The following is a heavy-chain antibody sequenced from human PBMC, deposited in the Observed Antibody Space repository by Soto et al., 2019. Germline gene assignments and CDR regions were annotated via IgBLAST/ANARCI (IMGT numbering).Heavy chain of an antibody. CDR1: GGSISSGGYY. CDR3: ARSSYYYGSGSYLVWFDP. V-gene: IGHV4-31*03. CDR2: IYYSGST. J-gene: IGHJ5*02. Sequence: PSETLSLTCTVSGGSISSGGYYWSWIRQHPGKGLEWIGYIYYSGSTYYNPSLKSRVTISVDTSKNQFSLKLSSVTAADTAVYYCARSSYYYGSGSYLVWFDPWGQGTLVTVSS. D-gene: IGHD3-10*01.